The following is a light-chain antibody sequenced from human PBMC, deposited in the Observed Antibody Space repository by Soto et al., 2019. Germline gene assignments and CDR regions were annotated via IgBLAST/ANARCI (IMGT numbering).Light chain of an antibody. CDR1: QSIASY. V-gene: IGKV1-39*01. CDR3: QQSYSTPRT. CDR2: AAS. J-gene: IGKJ1*01. Sequence: DIQMTQSPSSLSASVGDRVTITCRASQSIASYLNWYQQRPGMAPKVLIFAASGLQSGVPSRFSGSGSGTDFTLTISSLQPEDFATYYCQQSYSTPRTFGQGTKVEIK.